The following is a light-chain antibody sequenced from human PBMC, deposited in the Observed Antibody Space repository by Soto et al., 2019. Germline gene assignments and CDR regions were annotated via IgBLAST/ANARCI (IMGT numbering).Light chain of an antibody. Sequence: EIVLTQSPATLSLSPGERATLSCRASQNVRKYLAWYQQKPGQAPRLLIYDASIRATGVPARFSGSGYGTDFTLTISSLAPEDFAVYYCQNRDDWRGIFGGGTKLEIK. V-gene: IGKV3-11*01. CDR1: QNVRKY. CDR3: QNRDDWRGI. J-gene: IGKJ4*01. CDR2: DAS.